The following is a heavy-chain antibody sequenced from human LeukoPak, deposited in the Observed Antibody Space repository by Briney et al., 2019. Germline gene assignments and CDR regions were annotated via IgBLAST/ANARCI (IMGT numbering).Heavy chain of an antibody. J-gene: IGHJ4*02. CDR2: IKGDGGEK. D-gene: IGHD4-23*01. CDR1: GFTSSSYC. CDR3: VRDNRWASDY. Sequence: GGSLRLSCAGSGFTSSSYCMNWVRQAPGRGLEWVANIKGDGGEKYADSVEGRFTISRDNAKNSVYLQMNSLRVEDTAVYYCVRDNRWASDYWGQGTLVTVSS. V-gene: IGHV3-7*01.